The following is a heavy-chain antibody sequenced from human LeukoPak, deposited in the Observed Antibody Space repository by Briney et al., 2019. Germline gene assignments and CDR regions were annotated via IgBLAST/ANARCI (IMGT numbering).Heavy chain of an antibody. V-gene: IGHV3-21*01. J-gene: IGHJ4*02. CDR2: ISSSSSYI. Sequence: GGSLRLSCAASGFTFSSYSMNWVRQAPGKGLEWVSSISSSSSYIYYPDSVKGRFTISRDNAKNSLYLQMNSLRAEDTAVYYCARARKLTTVTTFSYFDYWGQGTLVTVSS. CDR1: GFTFSSYS. D-gene: IGHD4-11*01. CDR3: ARARKLTTVTTFSYFDY.